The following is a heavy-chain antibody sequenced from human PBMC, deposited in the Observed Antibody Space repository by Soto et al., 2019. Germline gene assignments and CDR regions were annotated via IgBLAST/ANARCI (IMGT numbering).Heavy chain of an antibody. CDR3: ARGKDIVVVVAATQFDY. Sequence: SETLSLTCAVYGGSFSGYYWSWIRQPPGKGLEWIGEINHSGSTNYNPSLKSRVTISVDTSKNQFSLKLSSVTAADTAVYYCARGKDIVVVVAATQFDYWGQGTLVTVSS. CDR1: GGSFSGYY. D-gene: IGHD2-15*01. V-gene: IGHV4-34*01. J-gene: IGHJ4*02. CDR2: INHSGST.